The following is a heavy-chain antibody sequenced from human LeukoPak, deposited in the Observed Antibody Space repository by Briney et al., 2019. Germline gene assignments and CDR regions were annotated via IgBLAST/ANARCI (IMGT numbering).Heavy chain of an antibody. J-gene: IGHJ3*02. V-gene: IGHV1-18*01. Sequence: ASVKVSCKTSGYTFSNFGINWVRQAPGQGLEWMGWISGNNDNPNYAQKLQGRVTMTTDTSTSTAYMELRSLRSDDTAVYYCARDFVGYYYDSSGSRGAFDIWGQGTMVTVSS. CDR3: ARDFVGYYYDSSGSRGAFDI. CDR2: ISGNNDNP. CDR1: GYTFSNFG. D-gene: IGHD3-22*01.